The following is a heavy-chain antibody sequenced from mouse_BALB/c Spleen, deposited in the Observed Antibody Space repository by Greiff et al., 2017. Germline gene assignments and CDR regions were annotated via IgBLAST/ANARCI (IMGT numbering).Heavy chain of an antibody. D-gene: IGHD2-14*01. V-gene: IGHV1-77*01. CDR3: ARSGRYDGDLPWVAY. Sequence: QVQLQQSGAELARPGASVKLSCKASGYTFTDYYINWVKQRTGQGLEWIGEIYPGSGNTYYNEKFKGKATLTADKSSSTAYMQLSSLTSEDSAVYFCARSGRYDGDLPWVAYWGQGTLVTVSA. CDR1: GYTFTDYY. J-gene: IGHJ3*01. CDR2: IYPGSGNT.